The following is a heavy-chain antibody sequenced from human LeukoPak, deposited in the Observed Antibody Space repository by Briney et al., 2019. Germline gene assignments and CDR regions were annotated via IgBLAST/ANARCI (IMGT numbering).Heavy chain of an antibody. CDR2: INPSDGDR. CDR3: AKDGGSYSADY. J-gene: IGHJ4*02. V-gene: IGHV1-46*01. D-gene: IGHD3-10*01. Sequence: ASVKVSCKASGYTFTTYKMHWVRQAPGQGLEWVGIINPSDGDRRNAQKLQGRVTMTRDTSTSTVYMELSSLRSEDTAVYYCAKDGGSYSADYWGQGTLVTVSS. CDR1: GYTFTTYK.